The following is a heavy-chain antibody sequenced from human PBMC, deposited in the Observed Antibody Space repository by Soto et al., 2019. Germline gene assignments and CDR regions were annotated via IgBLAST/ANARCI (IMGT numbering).Heavy chain of an antibody. V-gene: IGHV4-39*01. CDR3: SRRAPEGFDP. J-gene: IGHJ5*02. Sequence: PETLSLSCAVSGGSIGTSAYYWGWIRQAPGKGLEWIGSINHSGNTYLSPSLKNQVTMSVDTSKNSYSLKLRSATAADTGLYYCSRRAPEGFDPWGQGTLVTVSS. CDR1: GGSIGTSAYY. CDR2: INHSGNT.